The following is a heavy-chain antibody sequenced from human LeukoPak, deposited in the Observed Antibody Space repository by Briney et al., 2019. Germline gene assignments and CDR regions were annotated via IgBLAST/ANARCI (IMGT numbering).Heavy chain of an antibody. D-gene: IGHD2-15*01. Sequence: ASVKVSCKASGGTFSSYAISWVRQAPGQGLEWMGRIIPILGIANYAQKFQGRVTITADKSTSTAYMELSSLRSEDTAVYYCARFRQLCSGGSCYQAYYYYGMDVWGQGTTVTVSS. CDR2: IIPILGIA. V-gene: IGHV1-69*04. J-gene: IGHJ6*02. CDR1: GGTFSSYA. CDR3: ARFRQLCSGGSCYQAYYYYGMDV.